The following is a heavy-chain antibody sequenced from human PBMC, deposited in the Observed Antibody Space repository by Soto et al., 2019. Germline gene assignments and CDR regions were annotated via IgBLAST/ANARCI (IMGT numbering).Heavy chain of an antibody. D-gene: IGHD3-10*01. CDR3: AKDRRYYGSGSYDAFDI. Sequence: GGSLRLSCAASGFTFDDYAMHWVRQAPGKGLEWVSGISGNSGSIGYADSVKGRFTISRDNAKNSLYLQMNSLRAEDTALYYCAKDRRYYGSGSYDAFDIWGQGTMVTVSS. V-gene: IGHV3-9*01. CDR2: ISGNSGSI. CDR1: GFTFDDYA. J-gene: IGHJ3*02.